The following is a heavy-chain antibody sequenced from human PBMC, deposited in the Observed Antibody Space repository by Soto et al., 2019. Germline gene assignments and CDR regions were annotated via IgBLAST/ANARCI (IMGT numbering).Heavy chain of an antibody. D-gene: IGHD6-6*01. CDR2: ISAYNGNT. V-gene: IGHV1-18*01. J-gene: IGHJ5*02. Sequence: ASVKVSCKASGYTFTSYGISWVRQTPGQGLEWMGWISAYNGNTNYAQKLQGRVTMTTDTSTSTAYMELRSLRPDDTAVYYRASTEYSSSSDWFDPWGQGTLVTVSS. CDR1: GYTFTSYG. CDR3: ASTEYSSSSDWFDP.